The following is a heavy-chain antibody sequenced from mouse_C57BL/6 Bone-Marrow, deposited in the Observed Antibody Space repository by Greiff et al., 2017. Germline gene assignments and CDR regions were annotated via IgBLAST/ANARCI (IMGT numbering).Heavy chain of an antibody. CDR3: TTWGGLMDY. CDR2: IDPENGDT. V-gene: IGHV14-4*01. Sequence: VQLQQSGAELVRPGASVKLSCTASGFNITDDYMHWVKQRPEQGLEWIGWIDPENGDTDDASKFQGKATITADTSSNTAYLQLSSLTSEDTAVYYCTTWGGLMDYWGQGTSVTVSS. J-gene: IGHJ4*01. CDR1: GFNITDDY.